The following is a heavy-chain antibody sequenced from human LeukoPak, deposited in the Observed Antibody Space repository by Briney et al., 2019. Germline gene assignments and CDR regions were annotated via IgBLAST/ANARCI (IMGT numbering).Heavy chain of an antibody. CDR1: GGTFSSYA. CDR3: ARGGDYDILTGFDY. CDR2: IIPIFGTA. V-gene: IGHV1-69*06. D-gene: IGHD3-9*01. Sequence: SVKVSCKASGGTFSSYAISWVRRAPGQGLEWMGGIIPIFGTANYAQKFQGRVTITADKSTSTAYMELSSLRSEDTAVYYCARGGDYDILTGFDYWGQGTLVTVSS. J-gene: IGHJ4*02.